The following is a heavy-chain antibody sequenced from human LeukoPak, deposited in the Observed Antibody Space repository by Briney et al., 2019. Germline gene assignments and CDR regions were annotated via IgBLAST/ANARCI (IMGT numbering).Heavy chain of an antibody. CDR2: IKQDGSEK. D-gene: IGHD3-22*01. J-gene: IGHJ4*02. CDR3: ARQDSSGYSLY. CDR1: RFTFSSYG. Sequence: GGSLRLSCAASRFTFSSYGMHWVCQAPGKGLEWVANIKQDGSEKYYVDSVKGRITISRDNAKKSLYLQMNSLRPDDTAVYYCARQDSSGYSLYWGQGTLVTVSS. V-gene: IGHV3-7*01.